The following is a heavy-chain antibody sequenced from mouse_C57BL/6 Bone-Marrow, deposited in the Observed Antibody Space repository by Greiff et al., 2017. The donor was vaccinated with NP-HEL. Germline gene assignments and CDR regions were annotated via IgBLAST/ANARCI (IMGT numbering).Heavy chain of an antibody. J-gene: IGHJ3*01. CDR3: ASPYCSSLYYAMDY. D-gene: IGHD1-1*01. CDR2: IWSGGST. CDR1: GFSLTSYG. V-gene: IGHV2-2*01. Sequence: QVQLKQSGPGLVQPSQSLSITCTVSGFSLTSYGVHWVRQSPGKGLEWLGVIWSGGSTDYNAAFISRLSISKDNSKSQAFFKMNSLQAADTAIYYCASPYCSSLYYAMDYWGQGTLVTVSA.